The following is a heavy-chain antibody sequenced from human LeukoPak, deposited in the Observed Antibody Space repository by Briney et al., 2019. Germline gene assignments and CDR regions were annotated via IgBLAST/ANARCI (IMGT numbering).Heavy chain of an antibody. Sequence: PGGSLRLSCAASGFTFSNYAMTWVRQAPGKGLEWVSSIRGSGGGTDYADSVKGRFTSSRDNSKNTLYLQMNSLRAEDTAVYYCGRDPNGDYVGAFDIRGQGTMVTVSS. D-gene: IGHD4-17*01. V-gene: IGHV3-23*01. J-gene: IGHJ3*02. CDR3: GRDPNGDYVGAFDI. CDR1: GFTFSNYA. CDR2: IRGSGGGT.